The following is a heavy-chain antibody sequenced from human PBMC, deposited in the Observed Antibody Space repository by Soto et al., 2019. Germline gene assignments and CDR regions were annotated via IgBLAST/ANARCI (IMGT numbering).Heavy chain of an antibody. J-gene: IGHJ4*02. CDR2: TYYRSKWYN. V-gene: IGHV6-1*01. Sequence: QVQLQQSGPGLVKPSQTLTLTCAISGDSVSSNSAIWNWIRQSPSRGLEWLGRTYYRSKWYNNYAESVKGRITINPDTSKNQFSLQLNSVTPEDTAVYYCSTWHFDYWGQGTVVTVSS. CDR3: STWHFDY. CDR1: GDSVSSNSAI.